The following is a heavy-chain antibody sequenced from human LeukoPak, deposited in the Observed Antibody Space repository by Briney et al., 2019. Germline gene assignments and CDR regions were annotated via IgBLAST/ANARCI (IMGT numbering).Heavy chain of an antibody. Sequence: SETLSLTCTVSGGSISSYYWSWIRQPPGKGLEWIGYIYYSGSTNYNPSLKSRVTISVDTSKNQFSLKLSSVTAADTAVYYCARDQWAQLTGFDYWGQGTLVTVSS. V-gene: IGHV4-59*01. J-gene: IGHJ4*02. CDR3: ARDQWAQLTGFDY. CDR1: GGSISSYY. CDR2: IYYSGST. D-gene: IGHD1-26*01.